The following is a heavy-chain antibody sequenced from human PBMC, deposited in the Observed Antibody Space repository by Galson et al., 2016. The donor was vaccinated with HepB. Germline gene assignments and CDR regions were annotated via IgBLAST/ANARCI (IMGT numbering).Heavy chain of an antibody. CDR3: ASASFIEYRKTRSEDAFDI. Sequence: SVKVSCKASGGTFSSYTISWVRQAPGQGLEWMGGIIPIFGTTNYAQKFQGRVTITAEKSTSTAYMELGSLRSENTAVYNCASASFIEYRKTRSEDAFDIWGQGTMVTVSS. D-gene: IGHD2/OR15-2a*01. V-gene: IGHV1-69*06. J-gene: IGHJ3*02. CDR2: IIPIFGTT. CDR1: GGTFSSYT.